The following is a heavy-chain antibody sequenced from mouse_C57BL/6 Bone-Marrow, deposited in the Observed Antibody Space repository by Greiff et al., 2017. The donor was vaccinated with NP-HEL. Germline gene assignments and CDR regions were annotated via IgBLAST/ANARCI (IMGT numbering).Heavy chain of an antibody. CDR2: INPSNGGT. V-gene: IGHV1-53*01. J-gene: IGHJ4*01. CDR3: ASEFYDCYYHYYAMDY. Sequence: QVQLQQPGTELVKPGASVKLSCKASGYTFTSYWMHWVKQRPGQGLEWIGNINPSNGGTNYNEKFKSKATLTVDKSSSTAYMQLSSLTSEDSAVYYCASEFYDCYYHYYAMDYWGQGTSVTVSS. D-gene: IGHD2-3*01. CDR1: GYTFTSYW.